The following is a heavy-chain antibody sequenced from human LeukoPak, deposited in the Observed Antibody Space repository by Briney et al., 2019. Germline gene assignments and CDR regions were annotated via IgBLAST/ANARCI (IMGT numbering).Heavy chain of an antibody. CDR1: GGSISSYY. CDR2: IYYSGST. D-gene: IGHD6-19*01. Sequence: SETLSLTCTVSGGSISSYYWSWIRQPPGKGLEWIGYIYYSGSTNYNPSLKSRVTISVDTSKNQFSLKLSSVTAADTAVYYCARFLAGYSSGWYGYYYYMDVWGKGTTVTVSS. CDR3: ARFLAGYSSGWYGYYYYMDV. V-gene: IGHV4-59*01. J-gene: IGHJ6*03.